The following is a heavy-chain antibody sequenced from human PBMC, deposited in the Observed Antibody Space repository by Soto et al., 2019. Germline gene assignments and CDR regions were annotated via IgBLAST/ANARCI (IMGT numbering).Heavy chain of an antibody. V-gene: IGHV5-10-1*01. Sequence: PGESLKISCKGSGYSFTSYWISWVRQMPGKGLEWVGRIDPSDSYTNYSPSFQGHVTISADKSISTAYLQWSSLKASDTAMYYCASQSSGGENYYYYDMDFWGQGTTVTVSS. J-gene: IGHJ6*02. CDR1: GYSFTSYW. D-gene: IGHD6-19*01. CDR3: ASQSSGGENYYYYDMDF. CDR2: IDPSDSYT.